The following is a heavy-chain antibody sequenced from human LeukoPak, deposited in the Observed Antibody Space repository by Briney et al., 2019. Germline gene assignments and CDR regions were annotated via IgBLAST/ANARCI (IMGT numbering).Heavy chain of an antibody. J-gene: IGHJ4*02. Sequence: PSETLSLTCTVSGVSISNYYWSWIRQPPGKGLEWIGYIYYSGSANYNPSLKSRVTISVDTSKNQFSLKLSPVTAADTAVYYCARVGVDYSGNIIKYFFDYWGQGTLVTVSS. CDR2: IYYSGSA. CDR1: GVSISNYY. V-gene: IGHV4-59*01. D-gene: IGHD4-23*01. CDR3: ARVGVDYSGNIIKYFFDY.